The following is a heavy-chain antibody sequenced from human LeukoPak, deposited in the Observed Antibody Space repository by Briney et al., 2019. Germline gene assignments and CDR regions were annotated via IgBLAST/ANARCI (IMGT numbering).Heavy chain of an antibody. CDR2: IYSGGNT. J-gene: IGHJ6*02. CDR3: ARDGVSVTYYYGMDV. CDR1: GFSVSSNY. V-gene: IGHV3-53*01. D-gene: IGHD3-3*01. Sequence: PGRSLRLSCAASGFSVSSNYMSWVRQAPGKGLEWVSVIYSGGNTYYAGSVKGRFTISRDNSKNTLYLQMNSLRAEDTAVYYCARDGVSVTYYYGMDVWGQGTTVTVSS.